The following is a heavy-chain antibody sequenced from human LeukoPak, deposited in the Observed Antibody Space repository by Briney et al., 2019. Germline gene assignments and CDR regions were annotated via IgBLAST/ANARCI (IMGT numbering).Heavy chain of an antibody. Sequence: SETLSLTCTVSGGSIGSSAYSWGWIRQPPGKGLEWIGSISYTGTTYYNPSLKSRFTISVDTSKNQFSLKLSSVTAADTAVYYCARHGRSTMVRGASNWFDPWGQGTLVTVSS. J-gene: IGHJ5*02. CDR3: ARHGRSTMVRGASNWFDP. V-gene: IGHV4-39*01. CDR2: ISYTGTT. D-gene: IGHD3-10*01. CDR1: GGSIGSSAYS.